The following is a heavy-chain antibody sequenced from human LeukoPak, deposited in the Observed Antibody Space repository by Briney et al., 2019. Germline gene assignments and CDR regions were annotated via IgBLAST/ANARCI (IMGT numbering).Heavy chain of an antibody. CDR3: ATTMDPLLSHHDY. Sequence: PGGSLRLSCAASGFTFSSYSMNWVRQAPGKGLEWVSSISSSSSYIYYADSVKGRFTISRDNAKNSLYLQMNSLRAEDTAVYYCATTMDPLLSHHDYWGQGTLVTVSS. CDR2: ISSSSSYI. D-gene: IGHD3-10*01. CDR1: GFTFSSYS. V-gene: IGHV3-21*01. J-gene: IGHJ4*02.